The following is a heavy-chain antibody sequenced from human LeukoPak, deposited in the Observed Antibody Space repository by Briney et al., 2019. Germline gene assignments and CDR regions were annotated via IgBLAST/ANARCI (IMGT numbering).Heavy chain of an antibody. V-gene: IGHV4-34*01. Sequence: PSETLSLTCAVYGGSFSGYYWSWIRQPPGKGLEWIGEINHSGSTNYNPSLKSRVTTSVDTSKNQFSLKLSSVTAADTAVYYCARPGCSSTSCYGNFDYWGQGTLVTVSS. J-gene: IGHJ4*02. CDR2: INHSGST. D-gene: IGHD2-2*01. CDR3: ARPGCSSTSCYGNFDY. CDR1: GGSFSGYY.